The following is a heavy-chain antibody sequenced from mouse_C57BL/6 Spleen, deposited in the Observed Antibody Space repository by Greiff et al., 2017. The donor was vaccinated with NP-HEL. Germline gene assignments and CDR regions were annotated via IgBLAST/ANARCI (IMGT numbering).Heavy chain of an antibody. J-gene: IGHJ4*01. CDR2: IYPSDSET. CDR1: GYTFTSYW. CDR3: AREGLGRGDAMDC. V-gene: IGHV1-61*01. D-gene: IGHD4-1*01. Sequence: VQLQQPGAELVRPGSSVKLSCKASGYTFTSYWMDWVKQRPGQGLEWIGNIYPSDSETHYNQKFKDKATLTVDKSSSTAYMQLSSLTSEDSAVYYCAREGLGRGDAMDCWGQGTSVTVSS.